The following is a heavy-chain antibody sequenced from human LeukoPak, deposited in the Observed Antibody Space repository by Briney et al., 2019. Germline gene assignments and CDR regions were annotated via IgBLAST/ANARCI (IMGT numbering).Heavy chain of an antibody. CDR1: GFTFSSYS. V-gene: IGHV3-21*01. D-gene: IGHD2-2*02. J-gene: IGHJ5*02. Sequence: GGSLRLSCAASGFTFSSYSMSWVRQAPGKGLEWVSSISSISSYIYYADSVKGRFTISRDNAKNSLYLQMNSLRAEDTAVYYCASDYCSSTSCYTGNWFDPWGQGALVTVSS. CDR2: ISSISSYI. CDR3: ASDYCSSTSCYTGNWFDP.